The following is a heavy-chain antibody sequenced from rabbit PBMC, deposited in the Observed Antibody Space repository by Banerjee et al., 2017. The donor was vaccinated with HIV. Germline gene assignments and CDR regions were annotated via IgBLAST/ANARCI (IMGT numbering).Heavy chain of an antibody. J-gene: IGHJ4*01. CDR2: IYTDGRT. CDR3: ARRLDSSDYSWDL. D-gene: IGHD1-1*01. V-gene: IGHV1S45*01. CDR1: GFSFSSSYY. Sequence: QEQLEESGGDLVKPEGSLTLTCTASGFSFSSSYYMYWVRQAPGKGLEWIACIYTDGRTYYASGAKGRFTISKPSSTPVTLQMTSLTAADTATYLCARRLDSSDYSWDLWGPGTLVTVS.